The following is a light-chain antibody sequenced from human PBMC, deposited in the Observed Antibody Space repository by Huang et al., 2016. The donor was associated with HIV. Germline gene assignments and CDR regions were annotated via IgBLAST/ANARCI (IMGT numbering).Light chain of an antibody. J-gene: IGKJ4*01. Sequence: EIVLTQSPATLSLSPGERATLSCRASQSVNTFLAWYQQKPGQAPRLLIYDAAHRATGIPARFSGSGSGTDFTLTISSREPEDFAVYYCQQRSNRPLTFGGGTKVEIK. CDR2: DAA. V-gene: IGKV3-11*01. CDR3: QQRSNRPLT. CDR1: QSVNTF.